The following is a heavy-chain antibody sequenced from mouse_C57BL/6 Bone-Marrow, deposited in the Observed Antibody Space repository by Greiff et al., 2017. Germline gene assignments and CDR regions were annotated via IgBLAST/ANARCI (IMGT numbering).Heavy chain of an antibody. J-gene: IGHJ2*01. CDR3: ARFGYYGSSYNY. D-gene: IGHD1-1*01. CDR2: IYPRSGNT. V-gene: IGHV1-81*01. Sequence: ESGAELARPGASVKLSCKASGYTFTSYGISWVKQRTGQGLEWIGEIYPRSGNTYYNEKFKGKATLTADKSSSTAYMELRSLTSEDSAVYFCARFGYYGSSYNYWGQGTTLTVSS. CDR1: GYTFTSYG.